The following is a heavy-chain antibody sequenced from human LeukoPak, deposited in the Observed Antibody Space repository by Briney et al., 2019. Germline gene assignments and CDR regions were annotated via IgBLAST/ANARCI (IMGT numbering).Heavy chain of an antibody. V-gene: IGHV4-30-2*01. CDR2: IYHSGST. D-gene: IGHD3-10*01. Sequence: ASQTLSLTCTVSGGSISSGGYYWSWIRQPPGKGLEWIGYIYHSGSTYYNPSLKSRVTISVDRSKNQFSLKLSSVTAADTAVYYCAVDYGSGTPPTAGAFDIWGQGTMVTVSS. CDR1: GGSISSGGYY. J-gene: IGHJ3*02. CDR3: AVDYGSGTPPTAGAFDI.